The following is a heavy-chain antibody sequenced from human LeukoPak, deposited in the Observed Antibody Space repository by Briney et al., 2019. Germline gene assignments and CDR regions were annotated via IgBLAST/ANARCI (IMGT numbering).Heavy chain of an antibody. CDR3: AKDKIVGATTEIFDY. D-gene: IGHD1-26*01. Sequence: ASVKVSCKASGYTFTSYALHWVRQAPAQRLEWMGWINAGNGNTKYSQEFQGRVTITRDTSASTAYMELSSLRAEDMAVYYCAKDKIVGATTEIFDYWGQGTLVTVSS. CDR2: INAGNGNT. V-gene: IGHV1-3*03. J-gene: IGHJ4*02. CDR1: GYTFTSYA.